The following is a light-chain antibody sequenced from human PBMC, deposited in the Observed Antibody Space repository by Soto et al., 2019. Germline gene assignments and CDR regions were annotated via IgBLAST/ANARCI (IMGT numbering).Light chain of an antibody. CDR2: DAS. CDR3: QQRSIWPHT. Sequence: EILLTQSPATLSLSPGERATLSCRASQTVNRYLAWYQQKPGQAPRLLICDASNRATGIPARFSGGGSGTDFTLTISSLEPEDFAIYYCQQRSIWPHTFGPGTKVDVK. J-gene: IGKJ3*01. CDR1: QTVNRY. V-gene: IGKV3-11*01.